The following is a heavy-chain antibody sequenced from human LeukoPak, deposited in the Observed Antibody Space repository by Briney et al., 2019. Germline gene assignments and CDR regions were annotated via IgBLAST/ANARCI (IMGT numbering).Heavy chain of an antibody. Sequence: PGGSLRLSCAASGFTFSTYTMNWVRQAPGKGREWVSSITSSGNYKYYGDPVKGRFTISRDNAKNSLYLEMNSLRAEDTAVYYCARVDHTEAFETWGQGTVVTVS. D-gene: IGHD1-14*01. J-gene: IGHJ3*02. V-gene: IGHV3-21*01. CDR1: GFTFSTYT. CDR2: ITSSGNYK. CDR3: ARVDHTEAFET.